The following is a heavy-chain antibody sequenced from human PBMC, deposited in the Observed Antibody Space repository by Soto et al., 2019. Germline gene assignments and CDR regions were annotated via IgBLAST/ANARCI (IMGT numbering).Heavy chain of an antibody. V-gene: IGHV1-18*01. D-gene: IGHD6-19*01. Sequence: ASVKVSCKASGYTFTSYGISWVRQAPGQGLEWMGWISAYNGNTNYAQKLQGRVTMTTDTSTSTAYMELRSLRSDDTAVYYCARVESSGWYQLYPDYRGQGTLVTVSS. J-gene: IGHJ4*02. CDR3: ARVESSGWYQLYPDY. CDR2: ISAYNGNT. CDR1: GYTFTSYG.